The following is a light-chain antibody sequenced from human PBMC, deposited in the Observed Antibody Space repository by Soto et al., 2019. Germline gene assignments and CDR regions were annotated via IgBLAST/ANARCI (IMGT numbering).Light chain of an antibody. CDR3: MQLIEFPLP. CDR2: TLS. J-gene: IGKJ3*01. Sequence: DIVMTQTPLSLPVTPGDPASISCRSSQSLLDSDDGNTYVDWYLQKPGQSPQLLIYTLSYRAYGEPDRFSGSVSGTDFTLKISRVEAEDVEVYCCMQLIEFPLPFGRGTKVDIK. V-gene: IGKV2-40*01. CDR1: QSLLDSDDGNTY.